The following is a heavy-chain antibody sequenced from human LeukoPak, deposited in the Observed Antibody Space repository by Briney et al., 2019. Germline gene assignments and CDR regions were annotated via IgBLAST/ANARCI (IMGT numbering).Heavy chain of an antibody. J-gene: IGHJ3*02. CDR1: GYTFTGYY. Sequence: GASVKVSCKASGYTFTGYYMHWARQAPGQGLEWMGWINPNSGGTNYAQKFQGRVTMTRDTSISTAYMELSRLRSDDTAVYYCALLAAAGTNAFDIWGQGTMVTVSS. CDR3: ALLAAAGTNAFDI. D-gene: IGHD6-13*01. V-gene: IGHV1-2*02. CDR2: INPNSGGT.